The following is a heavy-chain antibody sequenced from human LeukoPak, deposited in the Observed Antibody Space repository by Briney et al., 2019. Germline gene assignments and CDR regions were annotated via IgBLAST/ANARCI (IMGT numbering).Heavy chain of an antibody. D-gene: IGHD3-22*01. CDR3: AKDHSSGYYYFDS. J-gene: IGHJ4*02. CDR2: ISNSGSNT. Sequence: GGSLRLSCAASGFTVSSNYMSWVRQAPGKGLEWVSVISNSGSNTYYADSVRGWFTISRDNSKNTLYLQMNSLRAEDTAVYYCAKDHSSGYYYFDSWGQGTLVTVSS. V-gene: IGHV3-53*01. CDR1: GFTVSSNY.